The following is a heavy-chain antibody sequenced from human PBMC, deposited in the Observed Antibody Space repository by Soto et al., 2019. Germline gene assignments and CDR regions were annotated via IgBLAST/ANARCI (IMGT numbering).Heavy chain of an antibody. Sequence: PGGSLRLSCAASGFTFSSYWMHWVRQAPGKGLVWVSGFRSGGDDDTTYYADSVRGRFTISRDNSKNTLFLQMNSLRAEDTAIYYCAKKVNSGSGSQFFDYWGQGTLVTVSS. J-gene: IGHJ4*02. CDR1: GFTFSSYW. D-gene: IGHD3-10*01. CDR2: FRSGGDDDTT. V-gene: IGHV3-23*01. CDR3: AKKVNSGSGSQFFDY.